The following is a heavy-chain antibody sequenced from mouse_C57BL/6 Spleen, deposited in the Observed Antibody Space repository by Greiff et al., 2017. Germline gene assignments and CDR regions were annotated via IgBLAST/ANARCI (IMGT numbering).Heavy chain of an antibody. CDR3: ARDGDGNAMDY. CDR1: GFTFSDYY. CDR2: INYDGSST. J-gene: IGHJ4*01. V-gene: IGHV5-16*01. D-gene: IGHD1-2*01. Sequence: EVMLVESEGGLVQPGSSMKLSCTASGFTFSDYYMAWVRQVPEKGLEWVANINYDGSSTYYLDSLKSRFIISRDNAKNILYLQMSSLKSEDTATYYCARDGDGNAMDYWGQGTSVTVSS.